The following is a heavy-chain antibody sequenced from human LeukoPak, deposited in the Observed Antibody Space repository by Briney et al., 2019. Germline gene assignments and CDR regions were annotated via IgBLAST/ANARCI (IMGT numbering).Heavy chain of an antibody. D-gene: IGHD6-19*01. CDR1: GGSISSFY. CDR2: IYYSGST. Sequence: TSETLSLTCTVSGGSISSFYWSWIRQPPGKGLEWIVYIYYSGSTNYNPSLKSRVTISVDTSKNQFSLKLSSVTAADTAVYYCAIHRWESGWYAFDIWGQGTMVTVCS. J-gene: IGHJ3*02. V-gene: IGHV4-59*08. CDR3: AIHRWESGWYAFDI.